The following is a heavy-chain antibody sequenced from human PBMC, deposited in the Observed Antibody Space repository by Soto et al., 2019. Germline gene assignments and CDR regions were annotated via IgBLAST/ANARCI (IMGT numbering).Heavy chain of an antibody. CDR1: PDSIRSGNHY. V-gene: IGHV4-30-4*01. CDR3: ARVGILTVYGCMGV. J-gene: IGHJ6*01. D-gene: IGHD3-9*01. CDR2: IYYSGST. Sequence: SETLSLTCTVSPDSIRSGNHYWSWIRQPPGKRLEWIGYIYYSGSTYYSPSLRSRVTISLHRSKNKFSQNLHSVTAADTAVYYCARVGILTVYGCMGVWGQGTTVAVSS.